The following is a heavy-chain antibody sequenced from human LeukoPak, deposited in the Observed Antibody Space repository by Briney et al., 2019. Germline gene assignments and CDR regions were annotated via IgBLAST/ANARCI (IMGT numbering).Heavy chain of an antibody. V-gene: IGHV3-48*01. CDR2: ISSTGTIT. J-gene: IGHJ4*02. Sequence: PGGSLRLSCAASGFTFSSYSMNWVRQAPGKGLEWVSYISSTGTITYYADSVKGRFTISRDNAKKSLYLQVNSLRAEDTAVYYCARDPFLAGAREEAARVSWGQGTLVTVSS. CDR1: GFTFSSYS. D-gene: IGHD1-26*01. CDR3: ARDPFLAGAREEAARVS.